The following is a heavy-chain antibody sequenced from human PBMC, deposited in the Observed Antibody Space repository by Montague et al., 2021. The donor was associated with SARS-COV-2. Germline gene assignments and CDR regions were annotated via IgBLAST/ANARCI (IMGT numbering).Heavy chain of an antibody. CDR3: ARLRYYGGNSGFQGLVDY. CDR2: IYYSGST. CDR1: GGSISSSCYD. Sequence: SETLSLTCIVAGGSISSSCYDWGWIRQPPGKGLEWFGTIYYSGSTXYTPSVESRVTISVDTSKNQFSLKLSSVTAADSAVYYCARLRYYGGNSGFQGLVDYWGQGTLVTVSS. J-gene: IGHJ4*02. V-gene: IGHV4-39*01. D-gene: IGHD4-23*01.